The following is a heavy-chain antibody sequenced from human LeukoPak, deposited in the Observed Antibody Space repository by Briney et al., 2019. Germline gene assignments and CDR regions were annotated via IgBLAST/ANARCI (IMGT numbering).Heavy chain of an antibody. J-gene: IGHJ4*02. CDR1: GGTFSSYA. Sequence: SVKVSCKASGGTFSSYAISWVRQAPGQGLEWMGGIIPIFGTANYAQKFQGRVTMTTDTSTSTAYMELRSLRSDDTAVYYCARTYSSSWSPLDYWGQGTLVTVSS. CDR3: ARTYSSSWSPLDY. D-gene: IGHD6-13*01. CDR2: IIPIFGTA. V-gene: IGHV1-69*05.